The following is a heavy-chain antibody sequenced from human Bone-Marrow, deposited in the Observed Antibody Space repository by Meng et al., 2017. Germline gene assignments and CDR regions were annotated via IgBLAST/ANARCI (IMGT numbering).Heavy chain of an antibody. V-gene: IGHV4-34*01. J-gene: IGHJ4*02. D-gene: IGHD5-18*01. Sequence: QAQLQQWGAGRLKPSETLSLTCAVYGGTFSDYYWSWIRQPPGKGLEWIGEINHSGGTKYTPSLESRVTISIDTSKNQFSLKLSSVTAADTAIYYCARQGDTAMATFDYWGQGTLVTVSS. CDR2: INHSGGT. CDR1: GGTFSDYY. CDR3: ARQGDTAMATFDY.